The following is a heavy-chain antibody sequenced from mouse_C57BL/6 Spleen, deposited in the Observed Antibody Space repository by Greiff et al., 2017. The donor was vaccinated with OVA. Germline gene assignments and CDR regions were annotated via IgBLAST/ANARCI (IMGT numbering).Heavy chain of an antibody. CDR3: ARRDHEGAWFAY. V-gene: IGHV1-76*01. J-gene: IGHJ3*01. D-gene: IGHD3-3*01. CDR2: IYPGSGNT. CDR1: GYTFPDYY. Sequence: QVQLQQSGAELVRPGASVKLSFKASGYTFPDYYINWVKQRPGQGLEWIARIYPGSGNTYYNEKFKGKATLTAEKYSSTAYLQLSSLTSEDSAVYFCARRDHEGAWFAYWGQGTLVTVSA.